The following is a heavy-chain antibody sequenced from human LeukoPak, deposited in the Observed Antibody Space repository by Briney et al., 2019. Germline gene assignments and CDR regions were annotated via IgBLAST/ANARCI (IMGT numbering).Heavy chain of an antibody. CDR2: ISGSGGST. D-gene: IGHD6-19*01. CDR3: ARVGIAVAQFFDY. Sequence: GGSLRLSCAASGFTFSSYAMSWVRQAPGEGLEWVSAISGSGGSTYYADSVKGRFTISRDNSKNTLYLQMNSLRAEDTAVYYCARVGIAVAQFFDYWGQGTLVTVSS. V-gene: IGHV3-23*01. CDR1: GFTFSSYA. J-gene: IGHJ4*02.